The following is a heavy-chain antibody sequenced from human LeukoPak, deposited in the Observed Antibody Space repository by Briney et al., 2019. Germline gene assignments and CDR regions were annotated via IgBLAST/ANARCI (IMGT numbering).Heavy chain of an antibody. J-gene: IGHJ4*02. CDR1: GFTFTSYS. CDR2: ISSSSTTI. D-gene: IGHD4-17*01. CDR3: ARGYYGDYVVDY. Sequence: GGSLRLSCAASGFTFTSYSMNWVRQAPGKGLEWVSYISSSSTTIYYADSVKGRFTMSRDNAKNSLYLQMNSLRDEDTAVYYCARGYYGDYVVDYWGQGTLVTASS. V-gene: IGHV3-48*02.